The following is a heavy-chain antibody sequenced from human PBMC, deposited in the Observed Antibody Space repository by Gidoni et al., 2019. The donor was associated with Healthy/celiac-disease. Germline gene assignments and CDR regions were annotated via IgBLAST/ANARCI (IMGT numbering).Heavy chain of an antibody. J-gene: IGHJ6*02. CDR1: GGSFSGYY. D-gene: IGHD3-10*01. CDR3: ARGGMSGRTWGLLWFTA. CDR2: INHSGST. V-gene: IGHV4-34*01. Sequence: QVQLQQWGAGLLKPSETLSLTCAVYGGSFSGYYWSWIRQPPGKGLEWIGEINHSGSTNYNPSLKSRVTISVDTSKNQFSLKLSSVTAADTAVYYCARGGMSGRTWGLLWFTAWGQGTTVTVSS.